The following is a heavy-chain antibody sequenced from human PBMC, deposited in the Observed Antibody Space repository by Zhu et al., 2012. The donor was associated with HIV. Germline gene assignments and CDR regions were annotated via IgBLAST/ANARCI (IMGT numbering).Heavy chain of an antibody. CDR2: IYHSGST. V-gene: IGHV4-38-2*02. CDR1: GYSISSGYY. Sequence: QVQLQESGPGLVKPSETLSLTCAVSGYSISSGYYWGWIRQPPGKGLEWIGSIYHSGSTYYNPSLKSRVTISVDTSKNQFSLKLSSVTAADTAVYYCARDREQQLPWYYYGMDVWGQGTTGHRLL. J-gene: IGHJ6*02. D-gene: IGHD6-13*01. CDR3: ARDREQQLPWYYYGMDV.